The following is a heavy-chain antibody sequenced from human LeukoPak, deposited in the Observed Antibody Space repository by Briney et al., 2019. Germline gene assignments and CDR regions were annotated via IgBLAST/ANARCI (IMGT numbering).Heavy chain of an antibody. CDR2: IYYSGST. Sequence: SQTLSLICSVSGGSISSGGYYWSWIRQPPGKGLEWIGYIYYSGSTYYNPSLKSRVTISVDTSKNQFSLKLSSVTAADTAVYYCARFWSGYYDYFDYWGEGMLVTVSS. CDR3: ARFWSGYYDYFDY. D-gene: IGHD3-3*01. V-gene: IGHV4-31*03. CDR1: GGSISSGGYY. J-gene: IGHJ4*02.